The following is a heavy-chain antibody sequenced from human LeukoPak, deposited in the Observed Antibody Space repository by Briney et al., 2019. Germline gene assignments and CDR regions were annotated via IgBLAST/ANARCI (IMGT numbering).Heavy chain of an antibody. J-gene: IGHJ2*01. CDR1: GFTFNGYW. CDR2: IKEDGSAQ. V-gene: IGHV3-7*01. Sequence: GGSLRLSCAASGFTFNGYWMSWVPQAPGKGLEWVANIKEDGSAQYYVGSVKGRFTISRDNAKNSLNLQMNSLRAEDTAVYYCARDYFSRAALLGYFDLWGRGTLVTVSS. D-gene: IGHD2-15*01. CDR3: ARDYFSRAALLGYFDL.